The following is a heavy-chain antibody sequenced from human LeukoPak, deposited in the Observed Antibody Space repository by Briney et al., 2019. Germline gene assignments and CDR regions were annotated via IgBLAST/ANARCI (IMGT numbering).Heavy chain of an antibody. V-gene: IGHV4-59*01. CDR1: GGSISSYY. Sequence: SETLSLTCTVSGGSISSYYWTWIRQPPGKGLEWIGFVSYSGSTNYNPYLKSRVTVSLDTSKNQFSLKLSSVTAADTAVYYCARDPRSGPPDYFDSWGQGTLVTVSS. CDR2: VSYSGST. J-gene: IGHJ4*02. D-gene: IGHD1-14*01. CDR3: ARDPRSGPPDYFDS.